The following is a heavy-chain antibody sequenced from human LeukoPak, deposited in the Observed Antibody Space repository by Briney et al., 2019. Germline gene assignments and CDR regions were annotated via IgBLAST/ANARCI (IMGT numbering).Heavy chain of an antibody. J-gene: IGHJ3*02. Sequence: SETLSLTCTVSGGSISSSSYYWGWIRQPPGKGLEWIGSIYYSGSTYYNPSLKSRVTISVDTSKNQFSLKLSSVTAADTAVYYCARDSKTYYYGSGSYFGAFDIWGQGTMVTVSS. CDR1: GGSISSSSYY. D-gene: IGHD3-10*01. V-gene: IGHV4-39*02. CDR2: IYYSGST. CDR3: ARDSKTYYYGSGSYFGAFDI.